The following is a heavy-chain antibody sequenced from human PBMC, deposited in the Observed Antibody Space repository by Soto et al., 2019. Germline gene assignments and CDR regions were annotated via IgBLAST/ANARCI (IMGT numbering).Heavy chain of an antibody. CDR2: IKSDGSST. J-gene: IGHJ6*02. V-gene: IGHV3-74*01. D-gene: IGHD3-10*01. Sequence: EVQLVESGGGLVQPGGSLRLSSAASGFTSSNYWMHWVRQAPGKGLVWVSRIKSDGSSTSYADSVKGRFTISRDNAKNTLDLQMHGLRAEDMAVYYCARSVRSGSFPYYYYAMDVWGQGTTVTVSS. CDR3: ARSVRSGSFPYYYYAMDV. CDR1: GFTSSNYW.